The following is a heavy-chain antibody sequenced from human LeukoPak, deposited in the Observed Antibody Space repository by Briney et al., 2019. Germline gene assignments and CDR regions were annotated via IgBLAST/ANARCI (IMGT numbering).Heavy chain of an antibody. CDR3: AKDRAGYSYGMFDS. D-gene: IGHD5-18*01. J-gene: IGHJ4*02. V-gene: IGHV3-23*01. Sequence: GGSLRLSCVASGFTFSNYARSWVRQAPGKGLEWVSGIVNSGGSTYYADSVRGRLTISRDNSKKTVYLQMSSLRGDDTAIYYCAKDRAGYSYGMFDSWGQGTLVTVSS. CDR1: GFTFSNYA. CDR2: IVNSGGST.